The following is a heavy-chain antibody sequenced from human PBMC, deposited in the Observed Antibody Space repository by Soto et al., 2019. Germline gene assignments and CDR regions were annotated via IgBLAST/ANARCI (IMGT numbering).Heavy chain of an antibody. V-gene: IGHV4-59*12. CDR3: ARGWGGTFDF. CDR1: VGSISNYY. D-gene: IGHD2-15*01. Sequence: SETLSLTCTGSVGSISNYYWSLIRQPPGKGLEWSGDIFYSGSTNYNPSLKTRVSISVDTSKNQFSLKLSSVTDEGAAVYYCARGWGGTFDFWGQGTMVTVSS. CDR2: IFYSGST. J-gene: IGHJ3*01.